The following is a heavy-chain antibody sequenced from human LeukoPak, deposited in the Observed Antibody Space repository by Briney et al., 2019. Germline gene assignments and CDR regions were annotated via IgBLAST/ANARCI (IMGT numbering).Heavy chain of an antibody. V-gene: IGHV4-61*02. J-gene: IGHJ6*03. Sequence: SETLSLTCTVSGGSISSGSYYWSWIRQPAGKGLEWIGRIYTSGSTNYNPTLKSRVTISVDTSKNQFSLKLSSVTAADTAVYYCARDHIVLGGASYYYYMDVWGKGTTVTVSS. CDR1: GGSISSGSYY. D-gene: IGHD2-8*01. CDR2: IYTSGST. CDR3: ARDHIVLGGASYYYYMDV.